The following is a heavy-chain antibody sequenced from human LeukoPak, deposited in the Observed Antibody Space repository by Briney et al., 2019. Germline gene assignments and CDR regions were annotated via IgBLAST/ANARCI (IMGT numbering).Heavy chain of an antibody. J-gene: IGHJ4*02. V-gene: IGHV4-31*03. D-gene: IGHD3-22*01. CDR1: VGSTSSAGSY. Sequence: TLSLTCTLPVGSTSSAGSYWSWIRQHPRNGLEWYGYIYYSGSTYDNPSHKSRVTIPVDTSKDQFPLKLSSVTAADTAVYYCASIFNYDRRTPDYWGQGTLVTVSS. CDR3: ASIFNYDRRTPDY. CDR2: IYYSGST.